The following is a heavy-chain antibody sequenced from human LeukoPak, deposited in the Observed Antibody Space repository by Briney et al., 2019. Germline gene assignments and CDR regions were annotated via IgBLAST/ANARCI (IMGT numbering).Heavy chain of an antibody. CDR3: AREHSSSFRIGAFDI. CDR2: IYYSRST. Sequence: SETLSLTCTVSGGSISSSSYYWGWSRQPPGKGLEWIGSIYYSRSTYYNPSLKSRVTISVDTSKNQFSLKLSSVTAADTAVYYCAREHSSSFRIGAFDIWGQGTMVTVSS. J-gene: IGHJ3*02. V-gene: IGHV4-39*07. D-gene: IGHD6-6*01. CDR1: GGSISSSSYY.